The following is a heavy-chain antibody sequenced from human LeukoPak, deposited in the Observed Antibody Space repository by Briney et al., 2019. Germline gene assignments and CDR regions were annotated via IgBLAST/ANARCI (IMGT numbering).Heavy chain of an antibody. CDR2: INPNSGGA. CDR1: GYTFTGYY. D-gene: IGHD1-1*01. V-gene: IGHV1-2*02. J-gene: IGHJ3*02. Sequence: ASVKVSCKTSGYTFTGYYIQWVRQAPGQGLEWMGWINPNSGGASYVQKFQGRVTMTRDTSTSTVYMELSSLRSEDTAVYYCARGSSPPVAQLERNAFDIWGQGTMVTVSS. CDR3: ARGSSPPVAQLERNAFDI.